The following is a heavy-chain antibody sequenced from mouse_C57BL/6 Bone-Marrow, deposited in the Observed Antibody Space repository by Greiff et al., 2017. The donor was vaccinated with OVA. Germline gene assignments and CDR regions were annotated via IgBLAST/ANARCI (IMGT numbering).Heavy chain of an antibody. J-gene: IGHJ2*01. CDR2: IDPSDSYT. CDR1: GYTFTSYW. V-gene: IGHV1-69*01. CDR3: AREGY. Sequence: QVQLKQPGAELVMPGASVKLSCKASGYTFTSYWMHWVKQRPGQGLEWIGEIDPSDSYTNYNQKFKGKSTLTVDKSSSTAYMQLSSLTSEDSAVYYCAREGYLGQGTTLTVSS.